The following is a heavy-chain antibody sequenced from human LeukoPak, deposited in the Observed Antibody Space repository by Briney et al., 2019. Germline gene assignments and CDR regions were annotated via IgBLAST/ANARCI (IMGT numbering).Heavy chain of an antibody. CDR3: ARRAGGYSHPYDY. J-gene: IGHJ4*02. D-gene: IGHD4-23*01. CDR1: GFTFNTYS. V-gene: IGHV3-21*04. Sequence: GGSLRLSCEASGFTFNTYSMNWARQAPGKGLEWVSSISSSSSYIYYADSVKGRFTISRDNSKNTLYLQMNSLRAEDTAVYYCARRAGGYSHPYDYWGQGILVTVSS. CDR2: ISSSSSYI.